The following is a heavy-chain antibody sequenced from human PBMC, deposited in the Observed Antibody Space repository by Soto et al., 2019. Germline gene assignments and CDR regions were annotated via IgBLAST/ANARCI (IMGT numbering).Heavy chain of an antibody. CDR1: GGTFSSYA. J-gene: IGHJ4*02. D-gene: IGHD3-22*01. V-gene: IGHV1-69*01. CDR3: ASDWNSYDSCGYYLPHYFDY. CDR2: IIPIFGTA. Sequence: QVQLVQSGAEVKKPGSSVKVSCKASGGTFSSYAISWVRQAPGQGLEWMGGIIPIFGTANYAQKFQGRVTITADESTSTAYMELSSLRSEDTAVYFFASDWNSYDSCGYYLPHYFDYCGQGTLVTVSS.